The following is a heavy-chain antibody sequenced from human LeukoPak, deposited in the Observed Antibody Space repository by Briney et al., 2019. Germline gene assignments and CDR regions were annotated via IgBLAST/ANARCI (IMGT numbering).Heavy chain of an antibody. CDR3: ARGRRDGYNVYYY. D-gene: IGHD5-24*01. CDR1: GFTFSSYW. Sequence: PGGSLRLSCAASGFTFSSYWMHWVRQAPGKGLVWVSRINSDGSSTSYADSVKGRFTISRDNAKNTLYLQMNSLRAEDTAVYYCARGRRDGYNVYYYWGQGTLVTVSS. V-gene: IGHV3-74*01. J-gene: IGHJ4*02. CDR2: INSDGSST.